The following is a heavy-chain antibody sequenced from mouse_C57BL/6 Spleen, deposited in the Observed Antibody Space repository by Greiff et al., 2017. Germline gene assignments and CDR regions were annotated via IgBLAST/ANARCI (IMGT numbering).Heavy chain of an antibody. J-gene: IGHJ2*01. V-gene: IGHV1-80*01. Sequence: QVQLQQSGAELVKPGASVKISCKASGYAFSSYWMNWVKQRPGKGLEWIGQIYPGDGDTNYNGKFKGKATLTADKSSSTAYMQLSSLTSEDSAVYFCARRDYGSSYGYSDYWGQGTTLTVSS. CDR3: ARRDYGSSYGYSDY. D-gene: IGHD1-1*01. CDR1: GYAFSSYW. CDR2: IYPGDGDT.